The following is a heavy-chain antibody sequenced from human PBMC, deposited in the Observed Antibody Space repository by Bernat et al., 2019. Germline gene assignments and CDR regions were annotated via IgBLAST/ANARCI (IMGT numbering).Heavy chain of an antibody. J-gene: IGHJ4*02. D-gene: IGHD4-17*01. CDR2: SYSVCST. Sequence: EVQLVETGGGLIQPGGSLRLSCAASGFTVSSNYMSWVRQAPGKGLEWVSVSYSVCSTYYADSVKGRFTISRDNSKNTLYLQMNSLRAEDTAVYYCARDDTTVTGYYWGQGTLVTVSS. CDR3: ARDDTTVTGYY. CDR1: GFTVSSNY. V-gene: IGHV3-53*02.